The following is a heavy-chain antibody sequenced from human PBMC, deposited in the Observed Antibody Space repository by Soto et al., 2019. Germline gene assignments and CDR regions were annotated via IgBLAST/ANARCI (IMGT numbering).Heavy chain of an antibody. CDR2: ISYSGST. CDR3: ARDRVRPARETTYFCVMAV. CDR1: VGSISSYY. J-gene: IGHJ6*04. D-gene: IGHD1-1*01. Sequence: SETLSLTCRVSVGSISSYYWSWIRQPPGKALEWIGYISYSGSTKYNPSLKSRVTISVDTSKNQFSLKLTSVTAADTAVYYCARDRVRPARETTYFCVMAVWGKGTSVPVPS. V-gene: IGHV4-59*01.